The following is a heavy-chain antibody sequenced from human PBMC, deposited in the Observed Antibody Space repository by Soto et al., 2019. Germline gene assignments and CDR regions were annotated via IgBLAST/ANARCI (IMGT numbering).Heavy chain of an antibody. Sequence: VASVKVSCKASGGTFSSYAISWVRQAPGQGLEWMGGIIPIFGTANYAQKFQGRVTITADESTSTAYMELSSLRSEDTAVYYCASYDFWSGYYFDYWGQGTLVTVSS. D-gene: IGHD3-3*01. CDR3: ASYDFWSGYYFDY. CDR1: GGTFSSYA. J-gene: IGHJ4*02. CDR2: IIPIFGTA. V-gene: IGHV1-69*13.